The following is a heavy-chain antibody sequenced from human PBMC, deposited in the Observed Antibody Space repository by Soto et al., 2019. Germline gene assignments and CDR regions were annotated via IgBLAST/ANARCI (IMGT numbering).Heavy chain of an antibody. CDR1: GFTFSSYW. V-gene: IGHV3-7*03. D-gene: IGHD3-10*01. CDR3: ARNPPLTRGNGMDV. Sequence: EVQLVESGGGLVQPGGSLRLSCAASGFTFSSYWMSWVRQAPGKGLERVANMKQDGIEKYYVDSVKGRFTISGDNAKNPLYLQMNTLRAEDTAVYYCARNPPLTRGNGMDVWGQGTTVTASS. CDR2: MKQDGIEK. J-gene: IGHJ6*02.